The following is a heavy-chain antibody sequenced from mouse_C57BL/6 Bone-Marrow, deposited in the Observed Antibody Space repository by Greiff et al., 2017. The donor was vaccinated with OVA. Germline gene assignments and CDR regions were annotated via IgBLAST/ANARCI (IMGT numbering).Heavy chain of an antibody. CDR1: GFNIKDYY. V-gene: IGHV14-2*01. CDR2: IDPEDGET. CDR3: ASYYGSSYLDY. D-gene: IGHD1-1*01. Sequence: VHVKQSGAELVKPGASVKLSCTASGFNIKDYYMHWVKQRTEQGLEWIGRIDPEDGETKYAPKFQGKATITADTSSNTAYLQLSSLTSADTAVYYCASYYGSSYLDYWGQGTTLTVSS. J-gene: IGHJ2*01.